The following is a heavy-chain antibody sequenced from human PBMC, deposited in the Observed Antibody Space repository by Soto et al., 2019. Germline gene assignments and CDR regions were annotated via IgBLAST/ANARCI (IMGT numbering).Heavy chain of an antibody. J-gene: IGHJ5*02. CDR3: ARDRVVVPGWFDP. V-gene: IGHV1-18*01. CDR2: ISAYNGNT. CDR1: GYTFGSYG. Sequence: QVQLVQSGAEVKKPGASVKVSCKASGYTFGSYGMTWVRQAPGQGLEWMGWISAYNGNTDYAQKFQGRVALTTDTSADTAYMELRSLRSDDKAGFYCARDRVVVPGWFDPWAREPWSPSPQ. D-gene: IGHD3-3*01.